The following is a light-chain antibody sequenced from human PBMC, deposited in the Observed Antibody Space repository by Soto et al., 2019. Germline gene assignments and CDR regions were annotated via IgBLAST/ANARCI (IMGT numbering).Light chain of an antibody. CDR3: QQYTIWPLT. CDR1: QSVNSN. V-gene: IGKV3D-15*01. J-gene: IGKJ4*01. Sequence: EIVMTQSPATLSVSPGERATLSCRASQSVNSNLAWYQQRPGQAPRLLIYGASTRATGIPDRFSGSGSGTEFTLTISSLQSEDFAVYYCQQYTIWPLTFGGGTKVEIK. CDR2: GAS.